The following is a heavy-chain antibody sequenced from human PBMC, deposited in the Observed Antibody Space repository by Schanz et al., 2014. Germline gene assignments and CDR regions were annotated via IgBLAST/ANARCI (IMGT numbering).Heavy chain of an antibody. CDR2: INWNGGST. CDR3: ARDSGSSSWCPSDY. Sequence: EVQLLESGGGLVQPGGSLRLSCAASGFTFSSYAMSWVRQAPGKGLEWVSGINWNGGSTGYADSVKGRFTISRDNAKNSLYLQMNSLRAEDTALYYCARDSGSSSWCPSDYWGQGTLVTVSS. CDR1: GFTFSSYA. J-gene: IGHJ4*02. V-gene: IGHV3-20*04. D-gene: IGHD6-13*01.